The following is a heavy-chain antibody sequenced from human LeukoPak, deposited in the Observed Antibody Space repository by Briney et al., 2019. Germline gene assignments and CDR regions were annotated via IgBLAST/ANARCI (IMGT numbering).Heavy chain of an antibody. CDR3: ARAGEYYYDSSGYYYLGY. CDR2: ISYDGSNK. CDR1: GFTFSSYA. D-gene: IGHD3-22*01. V-gene: IGHV3-30-3*01. Sequence: GGSLRLSCAASGFTFSSYAMHWVRQAPGKGLEWVAVISYDGSNKYYADSVKGRFTISRDNSKNTLYLQMNSLRAEDTAVYYCARAGEYYYDSSGYYYLGYWGQGTLVTVSS. J-gene: IGHJ4*02.